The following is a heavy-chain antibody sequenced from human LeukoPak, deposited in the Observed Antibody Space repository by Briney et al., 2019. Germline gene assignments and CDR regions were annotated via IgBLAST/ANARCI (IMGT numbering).Heavy chain of an antibody. CDR1: GFTFSSYW. D-gene: IGHD5-12*01. J-gene: IGHJ4*02. V-gene: IGHV3-7*01. Sequence: GGSLRLSCAASGFTFSSYWMSWVRQAPGKGLEWVANIKQDGSEKYYVDSVKGRFTISRDNAKNSLYLQMNSLRAEDTAVYYCARGRGRSGYDYFDYWGQGTLVTVSS. CDR2: IKQDGSEK. CDR3: ARGRGRSGYDYFDY.